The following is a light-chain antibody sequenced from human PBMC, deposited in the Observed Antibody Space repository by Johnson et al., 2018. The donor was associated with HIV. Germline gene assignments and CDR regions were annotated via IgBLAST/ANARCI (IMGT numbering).Light chain of an antibody. V-gene: IGLV1-51*02. J-gene: IGLJ1*01. Sequence: QSVLTQPPSVSAAPGQKVTISCSGSTSNIGNNYVSWYQQLPGTAPKLLIYEKNKRPSGIPDRFSASKSGTSATLVITGLQTGDEADYYCGTWDSSLIVYVFGTGTKVTVL. CDR3: GTWDSSLIVYV. CDR2: EKN. CDR1: TSNIGNNY.